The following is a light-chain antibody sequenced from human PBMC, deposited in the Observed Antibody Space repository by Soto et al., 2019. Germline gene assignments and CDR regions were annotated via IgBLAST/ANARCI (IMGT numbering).Light chain of an antibody. J-gene: IGLJ1*01. CDR2: GVT. V-gene: IGLV2-14*01. Sequence: QSVLTQPASVSGSPGQSITISCTGSNSDIGAYNYVSWYQQHPGKAPKLIIHGVTNRPSGVSHRFSGSKSDYTASLTISGLQAEDEADYYCSSYTSSSTLVFGTGTKVTVL. CDR1: NSDIGAYNY. CDR3: SSYTSSSTLV.